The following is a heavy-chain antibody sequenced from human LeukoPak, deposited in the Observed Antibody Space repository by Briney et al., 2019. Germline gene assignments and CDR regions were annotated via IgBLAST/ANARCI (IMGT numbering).Heavy chain of an antibody. CDR2: ISYDGSNK. Sequence: GRSLRLSCAASGFTFSSYAMHWVRQAPGKGLEWVAVISYDGSNKYYADSVKGRFTISRDNSKNTLYLQMNSLRVEDTAIYYCAREGASLILMVIPPDYWGQGTLVTVSS. CDR3: AREGASLILMVIPPDY. CDR1: GFTFSSYA. J-gene: IGHJ4*02. V-gene: IGHV3-30*04. D-gene: IGHD3-22*01.